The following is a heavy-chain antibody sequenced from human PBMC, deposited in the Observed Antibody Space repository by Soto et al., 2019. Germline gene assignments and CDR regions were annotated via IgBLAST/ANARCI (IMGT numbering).Heavy chain of an antibody. Sequence: PGGSLRLSCAASGFTFSSYSMNWVRQAPGKGLEWVSSISSSSSYIYYADSVKGRFTISRDNAKNSLYLQMNSLRAEDTAVYYCARGKGYCSSTSCPSHYYYYGMDVWGQGTTVTVS. CDR3: ARGKGYCSSTSCPSHYYYYGMDV. CDR1: GFTFSSYS. V-gene: IGHV3-21*01. J-gene: IGHJ6*02. CDR2: ISSSSSYI. D-gene: IGHD2-2*01.